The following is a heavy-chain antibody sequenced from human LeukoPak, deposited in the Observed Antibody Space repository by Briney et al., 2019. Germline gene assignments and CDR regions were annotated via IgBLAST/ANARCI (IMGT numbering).Heavy chain of an antibody. V-gene: IGHV4-39*07. Sequence: PSETLSLTCTVSGDSISSSSYYWGWIRQPPGKGLEWIGSIYYSGSTYYNPSLNSRVTISVDTSKNQFSLKLSSVTAADTAVYYCARTLVVVTAITEYYFDYWGQGTLVTVSS. J-gene: IGHJ4*02. CDR3: ARTLVVVTAITEYYFDY. CDR1: GDSISSSSYY. CDR2: IYYSGST. D-gene: IGHD2-21*02.